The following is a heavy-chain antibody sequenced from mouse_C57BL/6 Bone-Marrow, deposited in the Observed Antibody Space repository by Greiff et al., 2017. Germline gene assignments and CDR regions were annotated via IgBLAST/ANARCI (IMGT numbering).Heavy chain of an antibody. D-gene: IGHD2-4*01. CDR2: INPNNGGT. V-gene: IGHV1-22*01. CDR1: GYTFTDYN. Sequence: EVQVVESGPELVKPGASVKMSCKASGYTFTDYNMHWVKQSHGKSLEWIGYINPNNGGTSYNPKFKGKATSTVNKSSSTAYMELRSLTSEDSAVYYCAFYDYDGFYWGQGTTLTVSS. CDR3: AFYDYDGFY. J-gene: IGHJ2*01.